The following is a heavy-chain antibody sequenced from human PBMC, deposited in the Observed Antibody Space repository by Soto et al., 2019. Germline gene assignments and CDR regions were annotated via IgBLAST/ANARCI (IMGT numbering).Heavy chain of an antibody. V-gene: IGHV3-30*18. D-gene: IGHD2-2*01. Sequence: PWGALRLSCVGSGFTFSSYGMHWVRQAPCKGLDCVAVISYTGSSHYYAASVEGRFTISRENSKNTLSLHMDRLRVEDTAVYYCAKDRGGDCPDNSCYFGADYWGQGTPVTVSS. CDR2: ISYTGSSH. CDR3: AKDRGGDCPDNSCYFGADY. J-gene: IGHJ4*02. CDR1: GFTFSSYG.